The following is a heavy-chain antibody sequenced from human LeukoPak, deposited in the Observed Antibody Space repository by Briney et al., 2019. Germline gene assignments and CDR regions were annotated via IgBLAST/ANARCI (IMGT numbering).Heavy chain of an antibody. CDR2: IIPIFGTA. Sequence: SVKVSCKASGGTFSSYAISWVRQAPGQGLEWMGGIIPIFGTANYAQKFQGRVTITTDESTSTAYMELSSLRSEDTAVYYCARDSIAAAGTSDYYYYMDVWGKGTTVTVSS. V-gene: IGHV1-69*05. CDR3: ARDSIAAAGTSDYYYYMDV. J-gene: IGHJ6*03. CDR1: GGTFSSYA. D-gene: IGHD6-13*01.